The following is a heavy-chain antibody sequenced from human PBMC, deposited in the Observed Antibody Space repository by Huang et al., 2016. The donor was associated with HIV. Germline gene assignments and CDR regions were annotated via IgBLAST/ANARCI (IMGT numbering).Heavy chain of an antibody. D-gene: IGHD3-22*01. Sequence: QVQLVQSGGEVKKPGASVKVSCKASDYTFTSYGISWVRQSPGQGLEWMVWISTNTGDTNYAQKFQGRVTMTTDTATSTAYMELRSLRSDDMAVYYCGGSSGYWSFDYWGQGTLVTVSS. CDR2: ISTNTGDT. J-gene: IGHJ4*02. CDR1: DYTFTSYG. V-gene: IGHV1-18*03. CDR3: GGSSGYWSFDY.